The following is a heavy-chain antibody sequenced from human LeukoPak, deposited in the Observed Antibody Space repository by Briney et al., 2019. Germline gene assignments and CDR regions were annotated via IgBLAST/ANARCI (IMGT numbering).Heavy chain of an antibody. D-gene: IGHD3-16*02. Sequence: SQTLSLTCDVSGGSISRGVYYWSWVRRLPGKGLEWIGHIYYNGNTYYNPSLRSQVAISVATSENQISLKVASVTAADTAVYFCARMTMGRDAVGRSYRFGNTWFDAWGQGTLVTVSS. V-gene: IGHV4-31*11. CDR3: ARMTMGRDAVGRSYRFGNTWFDA. J-gene: IGHJ5*02. CDR2: IYYNGNT. CDR1: GGSISRGVYY.